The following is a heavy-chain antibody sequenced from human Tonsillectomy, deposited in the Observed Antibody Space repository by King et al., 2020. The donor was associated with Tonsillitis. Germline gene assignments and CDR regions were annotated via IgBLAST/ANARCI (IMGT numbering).Heavy chain of an antibody. CDR2: IYYSGST. V-gene: IGHV4-31*03. J-gene: IGHJ5*02. Sequence: VQLQESGPGLVKPSQTLSLTCTVSVGSISSGGYYWSWIRQHPGNGLEWIGYIYYSGSTYSNPSLKSRVTISVDPSKNQFSLKLSSGTAAATAVYYCAMVRGVILYNWFDPWGQGTLVTVSS. D-gene: IGHD3-10*01. CDR3: AMVRGVILYNWFDP. CDR1: VGSISSGGYY.